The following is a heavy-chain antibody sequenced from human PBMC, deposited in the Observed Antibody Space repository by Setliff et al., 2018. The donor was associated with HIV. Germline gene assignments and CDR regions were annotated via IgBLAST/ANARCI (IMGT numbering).Heavy chain of an antibody. J-gene: IGHJ6*03. CDR3: ARWYNDDSTGSHMDV. CDR1: GGSINSYY. Sequence: PSETLSLTCTVSGGSINSYYWTWIRQPPGKGLEWIGYIHYSGSTNYNPSLKSRVTISVDTSKNQFSLKLSSVTAADTAVYYCARWYNDDSTGSHMDVWGKGTTVTVPS. D-gene: IGHD3-22*01. V-gene: IGHV4-59*08. CDR2: IHYSGST.